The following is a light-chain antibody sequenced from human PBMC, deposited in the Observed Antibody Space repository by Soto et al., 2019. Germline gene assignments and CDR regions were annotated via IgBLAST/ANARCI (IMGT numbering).Light chain of an antibody. J-gene: IGKJ2*01. V-gene: IGKV1-5*01. CDR2: EAS. CDR1: QSISSW. CDR3: QQYISYSPYT. Sequence: GDRVTITCRASQSISSWLAWYQQKPGKAPKLLIYEASTLKSGVPSRFSGGGSGTEFTLTISSLQPDDFATYYCQQYISYSPYTFGQGTRLEIK.